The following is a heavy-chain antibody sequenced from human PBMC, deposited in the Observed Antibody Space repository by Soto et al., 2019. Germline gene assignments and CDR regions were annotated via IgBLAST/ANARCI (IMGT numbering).Heavy chain of an antibody. D-gene: IGHD6-13*01. CDR2: IYSGGST. J-gene: IGHJ6*03. V-gene: IGHV3-66*01. CDR1: GFTVSSNY. Sequence: GGSLRLSCAASGFTVSSNYMSWVRQAPGKGLEWVSVIYSGGSTYYADSVKGRFTISRDNSKNTLYLQMNSLRAEDTAVYYCARDTIAAAGPAHLEYYYYMDVWGKGTTVTVSS. CDR3: ARDTIAAAGPAHLEYYYYMDV.